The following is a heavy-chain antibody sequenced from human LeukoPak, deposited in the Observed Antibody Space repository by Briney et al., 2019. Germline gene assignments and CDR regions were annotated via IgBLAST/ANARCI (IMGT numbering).Heavy chain of an antibody. D-gene: IGHD6-13*01. V-gene: IGHV4-38-2*02. CDR1: GYSISSGYY. J-gene: IGHJ4*02. CDR3: ARSIAAPATPPFFDY. Sequence: SETLSLTCTVSGYSISSGYYWGWIRQPPGKGLEWIGSIYHSGSTYYNPSLKSRVTISVDTSKNQFSLKLSSVTAADTAVYYCARSIAAPATPPFFDYWGQGTLVTVSS. CDR2: IYHSGST.